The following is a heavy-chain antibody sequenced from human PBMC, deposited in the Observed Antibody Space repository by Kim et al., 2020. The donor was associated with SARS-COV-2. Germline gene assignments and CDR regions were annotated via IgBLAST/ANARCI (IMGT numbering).Heavy chain of an antibody. J-gene: IGHJ4*02. CDR3: ASGFYGSGSYYNALITGGY. CDR2: ISSSSSTI. CDR1: GFTFSSYS. Sequence: GGSLRLSCAASGFTFSSYSMNWVRQAPGKGLEWVSYISSSSSTIYYADSVKGRFTISRDNAKNSLYLQMNSLRAEDTAVYYCASGFYGSGSYYNALITGGYWGQGTLVTVSS. V-gene: IGHV3-48*04. D-gene: IGHD3-10*01.